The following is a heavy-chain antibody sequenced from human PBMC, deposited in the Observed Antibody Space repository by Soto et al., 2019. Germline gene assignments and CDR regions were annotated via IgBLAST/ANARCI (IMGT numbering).Heavy chain of an antibody. V-gene: IGHV1-18*01. CDR2: ISPHNGKT. Sequence: QIQLVQSGTEVKKPGASVKVSCKASGYIFTNYGITWVRQAPGQGLEWMGWISPHNGKTSYAQRVQDRVTMTTDTSTSTAYMELRSLRSDDTAMYYCARRPSAGWFDPWGQGTLVTVSS. D-gene: IGHD6-13*01. J-gene: IGHJ5*02. CDR1: GYIFTNYG. CDR3: ARRPSAGWFDP.